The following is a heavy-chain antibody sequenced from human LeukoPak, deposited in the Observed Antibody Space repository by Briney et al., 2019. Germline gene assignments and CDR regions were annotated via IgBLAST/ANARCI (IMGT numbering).Heavy chain of an antibody. CDR1: GGSISSSSYY. Sequence: SETLSLTCTVSGGSISSSSYYWGWIRQPPGKGLEWIGSIYYSGSTYYNPSLKSRVTISVDTSKNQFSLKLSSVTAADTAVYYCASSGYCSSTSCSRAAFDIWGQGTMVTVSS. V-gene: IGHV4-39*07. D-gene: IGHD2-2*01. CDR2: IYYSGST. J-gene: IGHJ3*02. CDR3: ASSGYCSSTSCSRAAFDI.